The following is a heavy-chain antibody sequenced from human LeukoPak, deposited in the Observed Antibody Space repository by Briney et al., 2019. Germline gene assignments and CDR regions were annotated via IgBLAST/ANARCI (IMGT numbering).Heavy chain of an antibody. CDR2: TRNKANSYTT. CDR1: GFTFSDHY. D-gene: IGHD5-24*01. V-gene: IGHV3-72*01. Sequence: GGSLRLSCAASGFTFSDHYMDWVRQAPGKGLEWVGRTRNKANSYTTEYAASVKGRFTISRDDSKNSLYLQMNSLKTEDTAVYYCASRRDGYRVYAFDIWGQGTMVTVSS. CDR3: ASRRDGYRVYAFDI. J-gene: IGHJ3*02.